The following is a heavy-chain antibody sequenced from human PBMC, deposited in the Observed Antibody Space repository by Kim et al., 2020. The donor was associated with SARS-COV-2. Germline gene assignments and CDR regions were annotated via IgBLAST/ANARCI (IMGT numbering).Heavy chain of an antibody. Sequence: ASVKVSCKASGYTFTSYAMHWVRQAPGQRLEWMGWITAGNGKTKYSQKFQGRVTITRDTSARTAYMELRSVRSEDTAVYYCARGYCSGGSCYSFRSSGFDPWGQGTLVTVSS. V-gene: IGHV1-3*01. J-gene: IGHJ5*02. CDR2: ITAGNGKT. CDR1: GYTFTSYA. CDR3: ARGYCSGGSCYSFRSSGFDP. D-gene: IGHD2-15*01.